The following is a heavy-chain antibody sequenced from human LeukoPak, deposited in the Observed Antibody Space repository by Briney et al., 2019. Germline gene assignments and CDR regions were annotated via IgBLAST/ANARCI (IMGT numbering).Heavy chain of an antibody. V-gene: IGHV1-18*01. Sequence: ASVKVSCKAPGYIFTSFGISWVRQAPGQGLEWMGWINTYNGITNYAQKLQGRVAMTTDTSTSTAYMELRSLRSDDTAVYYCAREEASGYTSGWYLFWGQGTMVTVSS. CDR1: GYIFTSFG. J-gene: IGHJ3*01. CDR3: AREEASGYTSGWYLF. D-gene: IGHD6-19*01. CDR2: INTYNGIT.